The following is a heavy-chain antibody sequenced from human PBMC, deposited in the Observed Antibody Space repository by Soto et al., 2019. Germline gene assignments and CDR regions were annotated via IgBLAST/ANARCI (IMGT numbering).Heavy chain of an antibody. V-gene: IGHV1-18*04. D-gene: IGHD2-2*01. CDR3: AGGQGSLIPYYFDS. CDR2: INTYSGNT. J-gene: IGHJ4*02. CDR1: EHTFTNYG. Sequence: QVQLVQSGAEVKKPGASVRVSCKASEHTFTNYGINWVRLAPGQGREWMGWINTYSGNTIYAQKFQDRLTITPDTSTNTASMELRSLTSDDTAVFYCAGGQGSLIPYYFDSWGQGTLVTVSS.